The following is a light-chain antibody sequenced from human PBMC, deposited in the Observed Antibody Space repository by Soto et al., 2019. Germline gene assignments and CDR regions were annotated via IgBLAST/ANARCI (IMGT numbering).Light chain of an antibody. J-gene: IGLJ3*02. CDR1: NIGSKS. CDR2: DVS. V-gene: IGLV3-21*02. Sequence: SYVVTQPPSVSVAPGQTAKITCGGNNIGSKSVHWYQQRPGQAPVLVIYDVSDRPSGIPDRFSGSNSGNTATVTISSVEAGDEADYYCQVWDNVSDHWVFGGGTKLTVL. CDR3: QVWDNVSDHWV.